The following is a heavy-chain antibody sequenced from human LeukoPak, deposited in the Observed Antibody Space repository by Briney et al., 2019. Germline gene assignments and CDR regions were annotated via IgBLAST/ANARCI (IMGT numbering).Heavy chain of an antibody. D-gene: IGHD5-18*01. CDR1: GFTFSKYW. CDR3: ARDVDVAMYDY. V-gene: IGHV3-7*01. CDR2: IKKDGSEK. Sequence: GGSLRLSCTASGFTFSKYWLSWVRQALGKGLEWVANIKKDGSEKYYVDSVKGRFTISRDNAKNPLYLQMNSLRAEDTAVYYCARDVDVAMYDYWGQGTLVTVSS. J-gene: IGHJ4*02.